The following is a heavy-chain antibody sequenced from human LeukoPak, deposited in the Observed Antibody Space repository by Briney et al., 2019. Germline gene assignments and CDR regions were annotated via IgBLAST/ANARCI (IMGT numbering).Heavy chain of an antibody. CDR1: GGSISSSHW. V-gene: IGHV4-4*02. D-gene: IGHD2-2*01. CDR2: IGHSGST. CDR3: ARDLGYCSSASCRYFDS. J-gene: IGHJ4*02. Sequence: PSGTLSLTCAVSGGSISSSHWWSWVRQPPGKGLEWIGEIGHSGSTYYNPSLKSRVTISVDTSKNQFSLKLSSVTAADTAVYYCARDLGYCSSASCRYFDSWGQGTLVTVSS.